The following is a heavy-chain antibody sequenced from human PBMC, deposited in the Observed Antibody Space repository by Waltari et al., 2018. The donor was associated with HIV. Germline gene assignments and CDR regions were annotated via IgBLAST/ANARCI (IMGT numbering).Heavy chain of an antibody. D-gene: IGHD3-3*02. J-gene: IGHJ4*02. Sequence: VQLVESGGGSIKTGGSLRLSCAASGFSVRHHCMYCVRQGPGKGLVWVARINSDGSSRNYADAVKGRFVISRDNARNTVYLQLNNLKVEDTAVYFCARASHYIEFSTFDGDYYFDFWGRGTRVAVSS. CDR3: ARASHYIEFSTFDGDYYFDF. CDR1: GFSVRHHC. V-gene: IGHV3-74*01. CDR2: INSDGSSR.